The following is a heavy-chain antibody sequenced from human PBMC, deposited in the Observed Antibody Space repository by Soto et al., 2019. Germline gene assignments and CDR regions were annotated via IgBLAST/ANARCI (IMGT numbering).Heavy chain of an antibody. V-gene: IGHV4-59*01. D-gene: IGHD1-26*01. CDR1: GGPISSYY. J-gene: IGHJ4*02. CDR3: ARESSLVGAVVGSYYFDY. CDR2: IYYSGST. Sequence: SETLSLTCTVSGGPISSYYWSWIRQPPGKGLEWIGYIYYSGSTNYNPSLKSRVTISVDTSENQFSLKLSSVTAADTAVYYCARESSLVGAVVGSYYFDYWGQGTLVTVSS.